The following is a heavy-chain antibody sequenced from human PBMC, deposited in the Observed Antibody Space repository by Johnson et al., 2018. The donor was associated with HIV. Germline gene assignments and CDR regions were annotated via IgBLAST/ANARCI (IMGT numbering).Heavy chain of an antibody. D-gene: IGHD1-26*01. Sequence: QVQLVESGGGVVQPGRSLRLSCAASGFTFSSHVMHWVRQGPGKGLEWVAVISYDGSKKYYADSVKGRFTISRDNSKNTLYLQMNSLRAEDTAVYYCARDQNVVGANDGFDIWGQGTMVTVSS. CDR3: ARDQNVVGANDGFDI. V-gene: IGHV3-30*04. CDR1: GFTFSSHV. J-gene: IGHJ3*02. CDR2: ISYDGSKK.